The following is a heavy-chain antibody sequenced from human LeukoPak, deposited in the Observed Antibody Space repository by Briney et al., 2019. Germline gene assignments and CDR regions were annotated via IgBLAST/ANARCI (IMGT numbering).Heavy chain of an antibody. CDR2: INPNSGGT. CDR1: GYTFTAYY. V-gene: IGHV1-2*02. J-gene: IGHJ1*01. CDR3: ARVEGGWDSSGYYFEYFQH. D-gene: IGHD3-22*01. Sequence: ASVKVSCKPSGYTFTAYYMHWVRQAPGQGLEWMGWINPNSGGTNYAQKCQGRVTMTRDTSISTAYMELSRLRSDDTAVYYCARVEGGWDSSGYYFEYFQHWGQGTLVTVSS.